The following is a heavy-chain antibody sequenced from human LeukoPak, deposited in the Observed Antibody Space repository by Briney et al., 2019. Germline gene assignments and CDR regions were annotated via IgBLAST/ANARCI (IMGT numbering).Heavy chain of an antibody. CDR1: GYSFTSYW. J-gene: IGHJ4*02. CDR2: IYPGDSDN. CDR3: ATTYYYDSSGYFSY. V-gene: IGHV5-51*01. D-gene: IGHD3-22*01. Sequence: GESLKISCTGSGYSFTSYWIGWVRQIPGKGLEWIGIIYPGDSDNRYSPSSQGQVSISADKSISTAYLQWSSLKASDTAMYYCATTYYYDSSGYFSYWGQGTLVTVSS.